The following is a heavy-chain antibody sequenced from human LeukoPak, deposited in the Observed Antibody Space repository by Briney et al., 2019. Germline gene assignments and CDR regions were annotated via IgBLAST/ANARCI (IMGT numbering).Heavy chain of an antibody. J-gene: IGHJ4*02. CDR2: ISGSVGST. CDR1: GFTFSSYA. V-gene: IGHV3-23*01. CDR3: AKAGATPLLDY. D-gene: IGHD6-25*01. Sequence: GGSLRLSCAASGFTFSSYAMSWVRQAPGEGLKWVSAISGSVGSTYYADSVKGRFAISRDNSKNTLYLQMNSLRAEGTAVYYCAKAGATPLLDYWGQGTLVTVSS.